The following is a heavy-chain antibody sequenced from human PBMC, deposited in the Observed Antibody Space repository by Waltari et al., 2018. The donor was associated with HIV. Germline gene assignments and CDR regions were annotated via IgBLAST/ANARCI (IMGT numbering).Heavy chain of an antibody. CDR3: ARDLSYYYGMDV. J-gene: IGHJ6*02. CDR2: ISGPSDYI. V-gene: IGHV3-21*01. Sequence: EVRLVESGGGLVKPGGSLRLSGLVAGFSFRSYSMKWVRRAPGKGLECVSSISGPSDYIYYVDSVKGRFTVSRDNAKNSLYLQMNSLRAEDSAIYYCARDLSYYYGMDVWGPGTTVIVSS. CDR1: GFSFRSYS.